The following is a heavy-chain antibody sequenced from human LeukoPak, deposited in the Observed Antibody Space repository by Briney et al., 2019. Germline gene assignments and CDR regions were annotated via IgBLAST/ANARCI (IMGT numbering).Heavy chain of an antibody. D-gene: IGHD4-23*01. Sequence: SETLSLTCTVSGGSISSYYWSWIRQPPGKELEWIGFIYYIGNTNYKSSLESRVTISVDTSKNQFSLKVSSVTAADTAVYYCARSRLTTVASYYYYAMDVWGQGTTVTVSS. CDR3: ARSRLTTVASYYYYAMDV. J-gene: IGHJ6*02. CDR1: GGSISSYY. CDR2: IYYIGNT. V-gene: IGHV4-59*01.